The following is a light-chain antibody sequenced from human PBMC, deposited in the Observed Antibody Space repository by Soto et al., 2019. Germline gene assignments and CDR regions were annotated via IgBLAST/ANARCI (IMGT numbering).Light chain of an antibody. Sequence: QSVLTQPASVSGSPGQSITISCTGTSSDVGGYNYVSWYQQHPGKAPKLMIYEVSNRPSGLSNRFSGSKSGNTASLTISGLQAEDEADYYCSSYTSSRTLVFGGGTKVTVL. CDR3: SSYTSSRTLV. CDR1: SSDVGGYNY. CDR2: EVS. V-gene: IGLV2-14*01. J-gene: IGLJ2*01.